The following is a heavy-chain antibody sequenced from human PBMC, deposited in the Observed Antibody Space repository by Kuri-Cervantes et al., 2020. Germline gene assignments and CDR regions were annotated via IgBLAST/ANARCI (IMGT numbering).Heavy chain of an antibody. CDR2: IRYDGSNK. J-gene: IGHJ3*02. CDR1: GFTFSSYG. D-gene: IGHD1-26*01. CDR3: ASGSYYLKGVMGGFDI. V-gene: IGHV3-30*02. Sequence: GGSLRLSFAASGFTFSSYGMHWVRQAPGKGLEWVAFIRYDGSNKYYADSVKGRFTISRDNSKNTLYLKMNSLRAEDTAVYYCASGSYYLKGVMGGFDIWGQGTMVTVSS.